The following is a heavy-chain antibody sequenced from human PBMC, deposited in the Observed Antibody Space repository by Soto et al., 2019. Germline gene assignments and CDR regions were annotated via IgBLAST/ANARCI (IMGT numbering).Heavy chain of an antibody. CDR2: IYYSGST. V-gene: IGHV4-39*01. CDR1: GGSISSSSYY. Sequence: SETLSLTCTVSGGSISSSSYYWGWIRQPPGKGLEWIGSIYYSGSTYYNPSLKSRVTISVDTFKNQFSLKLSSVTAADTAVYYCARQDDSYGPLGMYVWGQGTTVTVSS. D-gene: IGHD5-18*01. CDR3: ARQDDSYGPLGMYV. J-gene: IGHJ6*02.